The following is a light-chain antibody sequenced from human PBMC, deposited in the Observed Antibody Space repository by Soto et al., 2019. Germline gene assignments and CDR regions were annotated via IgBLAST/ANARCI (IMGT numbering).Light chain of an antibody. J-gene: IGKJ1*01. CDR1: QSLLHSSDNRNY. V-gene: IGKV4-1*01. CDR3: QQYYSTTWT. Sequence: EIVMAQFPETLAVSVGERATIKCRSSQSLLHSSDNRNYLTWYQQKPGQPPKLLIYWASTRQSGVPDRFSGSGSGTDLTLTINSLQAEDVAVYYCQQYYSTTWTFGQGTKAEIK. CDR2: WAS.